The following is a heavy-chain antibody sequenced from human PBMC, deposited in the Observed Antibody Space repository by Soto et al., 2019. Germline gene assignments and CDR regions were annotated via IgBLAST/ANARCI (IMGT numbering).Heavy chain of an antibody. V-gene: IGHV1-2*04. CDR3: ARAEGCSGGSCYSNLLDY. Sequence: GASVKVCCKASGYSFTGYYMHWVRQAPGQGLEWMGWINPNSGGTNYAQKFQGWVTMTRDTSISTAYMELSRLRSDDTAVYYCARAEGCSGGSCYSNLLDYWGQGTLVTVSS. J-gene: IGHJ4*02. D-gene: IGHD2-15*01. CDR2: INPNSGGT. CDR1: GYSFTGYY.